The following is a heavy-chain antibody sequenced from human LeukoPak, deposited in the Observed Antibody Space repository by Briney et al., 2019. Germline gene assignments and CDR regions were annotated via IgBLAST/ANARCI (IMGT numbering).Heavy chain of an antibody. Sequence: LGGSLRLSCAASGFTFSSYWMSWVRQAPGKGLEWVANIKQDGNEKIYVDSVKGRFTISRDNAKNSLYLQMNSLRAEDTAMYYCARGPSSGNALNYWGQGTLVTVSS. J-gene: IGHJ4*02. V-gene: IGHV3-7*04. CDR2: IKQDGNEK. D-gene: IGHD3-16*01. CDR1: GFTFSSYW. CDR3: ARGPSSGNALNY.